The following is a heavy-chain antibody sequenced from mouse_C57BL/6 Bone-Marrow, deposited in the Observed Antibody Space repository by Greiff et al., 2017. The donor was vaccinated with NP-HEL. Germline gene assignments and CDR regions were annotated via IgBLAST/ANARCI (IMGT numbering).Heavy chain of an antibody. Sequence: EVMLVESGGGLVKPGGSLKLSCAASGFTFSDYGMHWVRQAPEKGLEWVAYISSGSSTIYYADTVKGRFTISRDNAKNTLFLQMTSLRSEDTAMYYCARPRSPYAMDYWGQGTSVTVSS. CDR3: ARPRSPYAMDY. CDR1: GFTFSDYG. V-gene: IGHV5-17*01. CDR2: ISSGSSTI. J-gene: IGHJ4*01.